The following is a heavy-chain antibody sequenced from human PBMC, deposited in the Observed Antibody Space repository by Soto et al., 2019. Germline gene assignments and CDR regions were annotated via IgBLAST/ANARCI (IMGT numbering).Heavy chain of an antibody. CDR1: GFTFSSYA. CDR3: ATELTRSLDY. CDR2: ISYDGSNK. V-gene: IGHV3-30-3*01. J-gene: IGHJ4*02. Sequence: VGSLRLSCAASGFTFSSYAMHWVRQAPGKGLEWVAVISYDGSNKYYADSVKGRFTISRDNSKNTLYLQMNSLRAEDTAVYYCATELTRSLDYWGQGTLVTVSS.